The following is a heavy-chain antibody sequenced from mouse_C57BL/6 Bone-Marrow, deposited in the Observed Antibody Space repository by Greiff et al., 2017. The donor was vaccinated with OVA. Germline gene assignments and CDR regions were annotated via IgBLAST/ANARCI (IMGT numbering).Heavy chain of an antibody. CDR1: GFSLSTFGMG. J-gene: IGHJ1*03. CDR3: APNWDVGWYFDV. D-gene: IGHD4-1*02. V-gene: IGHV8-8*01. Sequence: QVTLKESGPGILQPSQTLSLTCSFSGFSLSTFGMGVGWIRQPSGKGLEWLAHIWWDDDKYSNPALKRRLTLSKDTSKNQVLLKIGNVDTADTATYYCAPNWDVGWYFDVWGTGTTVTVSS. CDR2: IWWDDDK.